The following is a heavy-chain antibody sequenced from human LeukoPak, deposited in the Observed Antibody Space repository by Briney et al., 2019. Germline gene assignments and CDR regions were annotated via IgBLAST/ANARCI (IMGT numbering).Heavy chain of an antibody. CDR1: GFTFSSYG. J-gene: IGHJ4*01. CDR2: ISYDGSNK. CDR3: AKVWDHYGSGSYSYSYFDY. V-gene: IGHV3-30*18. Sequence: GGSLRLSCAASGFTFSSYGMHWVRQAPGKGLEWVAVISYDGSNKYYADSVKGRFTISRDNSNNTLYLQMNSLRAEDTAVYYCAKVWDHYGSGSYSYSYFDYWGQGTLVTVSS. D-gene: IGHD3-10*01.